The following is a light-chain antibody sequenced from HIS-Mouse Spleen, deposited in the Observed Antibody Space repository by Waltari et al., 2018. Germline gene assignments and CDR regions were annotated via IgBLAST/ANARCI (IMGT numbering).Light chain of an antibody. CDR2: EDS. CDR3: QVWDSSSDHVV. J-gene: IGLJ2*01. V-gene: IGLV3-21*03. CDR1: NIGSKS. Sequence: SYVLTQPPSVSVAPGKTARITCGGNNIGSKSVHWYQQKPGQAPVLVVYEDSDRPSGLPERFSGSNSGNTATLTIGRVEAGDEADYYCQVWDSSSDHVVFGGGTKLTVL.